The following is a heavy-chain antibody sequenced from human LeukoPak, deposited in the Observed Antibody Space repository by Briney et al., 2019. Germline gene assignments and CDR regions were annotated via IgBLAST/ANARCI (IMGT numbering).Heavy chain of an antibody. J-gene: IGHJ4*02. V-gene: IGHV5-51*01. CDR2: IYPGDSDT. D-gene: IGHD3-22*01. CDR1: GYSFTSYW. Sequence: GESLKFSCKGSGYSFTSYWIGWVRQMPGKGLEWMGIIYPGDSDTRYSPSFQGQVTISADKSISTAYLQWSSLKASDTAMYYCAKTYYYDSSGTELFDYWGQGTLVTVSS. CDR3: AKTYYYDSSGTELFDY.